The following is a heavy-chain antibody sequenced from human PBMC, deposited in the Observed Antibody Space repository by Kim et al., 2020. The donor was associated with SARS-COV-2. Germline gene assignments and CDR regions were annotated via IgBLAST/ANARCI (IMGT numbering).Heavy chain of an antibody. J-gene: IGHJ6*02. Sequence: SETLSLTCTVSGGSISSSSYYWGWIRQPPGKGLEWIGSIYYSGSTYYNPSLKSRVTISVDTSKNQFSLKLSSVTAADTAVYYCARERDILRVGGMDVWGQGTTVTVSS. D-gene: IGHD3-9*01. V-gene: IGHV4-39*02. CDR3: ARERDILRVGGMDV. CDR2: IYYSGST. CDR1: GGSISSSSYY.